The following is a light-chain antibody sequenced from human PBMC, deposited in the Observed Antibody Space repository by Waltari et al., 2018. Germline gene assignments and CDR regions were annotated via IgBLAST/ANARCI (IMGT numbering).Light chain of an antibody. CDR3: QSYDSSLSGVI. J-gene: IGLJ2*01. CDR1: RSNIGAGYD. Sequence: QSVLTQPPSVSGAPGQRITISCTGTRSNIGAGYDVHWYRQLPGTAPKLLILGNNNRPSGVPDRFSASKSDTSASLAITGLQAEDEADYYCQSYDSSLSGVIFGGGTKLTVL. V-gene: IGLV1-40*01. CDR2: GNN.